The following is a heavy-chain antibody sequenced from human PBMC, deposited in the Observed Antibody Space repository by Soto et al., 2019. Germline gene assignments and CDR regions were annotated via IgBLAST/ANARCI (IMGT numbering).Heavy chain of an antibody. CDR2: IIPIFGTA. D-gene: IGHD1-26*01. CDR3: AREGGRHSGGIDY. J-gene: IGHJ4*02. Sequence: QVQLVQSGAEVKKPGSSVKVSCKASGGTFSSYSINWVRQAPGQGLEWMGEIIPIFGTANYAQKFQGRVTITAQESTSTAYMELSSLRSDDTAVYYCAREGGRHSGGIDYWGQGTLVTVSS. CDR1: GGTFSSYS. V-gene: IGHV1-69*01.